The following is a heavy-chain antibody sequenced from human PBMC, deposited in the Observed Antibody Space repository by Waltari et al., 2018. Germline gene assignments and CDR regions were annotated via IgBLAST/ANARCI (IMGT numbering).Heavy chain of an antibody. D-gene: IGHD3-16*01. CDR3: AREGRAGGEYGMDV. V-gene: IGHV4-59*01. Sequence: QVQLQESGPGLVKPSETLSLTCTVSGGSISSYYWSWIRQPPGKGLEWIGYIYYSGSTNYNPSLKSRVTISVDTSKNQFSLKLSSVTAADTAVYYCAREGRAGGEYGMDVWGQGTTVTVSS. J-gene: IGHJ6*02. CDR1: GGSISSYY. CDR2: IYYSGST.